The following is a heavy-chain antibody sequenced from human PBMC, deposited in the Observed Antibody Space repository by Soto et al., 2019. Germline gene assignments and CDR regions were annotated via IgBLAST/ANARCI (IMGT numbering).Heavy chain of an antibody. V-gene: IGHV3-21*01. CDR3: TRPGGDPDY. J-gene: IGHJ4*02. D-gene: IGHD3-10*01. CDR1: GSSFSTLA. CDR2: ISGSSDYI. Sequence: EVQLVESGGGLVKPGGSLRLSCAAPGSSFSTLAINWVRKPPGRGLEWVSSISGSSDYIYYADSLKGRFTISRDNAKNSLYLQMNSLRAEDTAMYYCTRPGGDPDYWGQGTLVTVSS.